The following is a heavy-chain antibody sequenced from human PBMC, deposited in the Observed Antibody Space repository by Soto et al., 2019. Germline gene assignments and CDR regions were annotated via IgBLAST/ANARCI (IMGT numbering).Heavy chain of an antibody. V-gene: IGHV1-2*04. CDR1: GYTFTGYY. Sequence: GASVKVSCKASGYTFTGYYMHWVRQAPGQGLEWMGWINPNSGGTNYAQKFQGWVTMTRDTSISTAYMELSRLRSDDTAVYYCARGGGPRRDGYNYGYDRSYYYGMDVWGQGTTVTVSS. CDR3: ARGGGPRRDGYNYGYDRSYYYGMDV. D-gene: IGHD5-12*01. J-gene: IGHJ6*02. CDR2: INPNSGGT.